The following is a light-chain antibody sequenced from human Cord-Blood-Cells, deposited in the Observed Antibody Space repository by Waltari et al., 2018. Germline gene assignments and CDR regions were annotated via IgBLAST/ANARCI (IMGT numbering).Light chain of an antibody. CDR3: QQYGSSPT. CDR1: QSVSSSY. Sequence: EIVLTQSPGTLSLSPGERATLSCRASQSVSSSYLACYQQKPGQAPSLLIYGASSRATGIPDRFSGSGSGTDFTLTISRLEPEDFAVYYCQQYGSSPTFGQGTKVEIK. CDR2: GAS. V-gene: IGKV3-20*01. J-gene: IGKJ1*01.